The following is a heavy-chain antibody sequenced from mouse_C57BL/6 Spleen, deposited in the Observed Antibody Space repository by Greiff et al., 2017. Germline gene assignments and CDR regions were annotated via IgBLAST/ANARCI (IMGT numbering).Heavy chain of an antibody. V-gene: IGHV1-69*01. CDR2: IDPSDSYT. CDR3: ARGDYNAMDY. J-gene: IGHJ4*01. CDR1: GYTFTTYW. D-gene: IGHD2-12*01. Sequence: QVQLQQPGAELVMPGASVKLSCKASGYTFTTYWMHWVKQRPGQGLEWIGEIDPSDSYTNYNKKFKGKSTLTLDKSSSTAYMQLSSLTTEDSAVYYCARGDYNAMDYWGQGTSVTVSS.